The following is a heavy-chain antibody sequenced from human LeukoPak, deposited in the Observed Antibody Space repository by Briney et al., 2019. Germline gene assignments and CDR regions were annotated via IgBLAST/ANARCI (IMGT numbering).Heavy chain of an antibody. D-gene: IGHD3-10*01. J-gene: IGHJ5*02. CDR3: ARHERRTYYYGSGSYGWFDP. V-gene: IGHV4-34*01. CDR1: GGSFSGYY. Sequence: SETLSLTCAVYGGSFSGYYWSWIRQPPGKGLEWIGEINHSGSTNYNPSLKSRVTISVDTSKNQFSLKLSSATAADTAVYYCARHERRTYYYGSGSYGWFDPWGQGTLVTVSS. CDR2: INHSGST.